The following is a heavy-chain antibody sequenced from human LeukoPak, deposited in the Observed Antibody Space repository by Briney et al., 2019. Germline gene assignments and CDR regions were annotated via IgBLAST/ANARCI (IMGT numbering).Heavy chain of an antibody. D-gene: IGHD3-22*01. CDR1: GGSISSNY. Sequence: SETLSLTCSVSGGSISSNYWSWLRQPAGKGLEWTGRIYSSGSTNYNPSLKSRLTMSVDTSKNQFSLRLSSVTAADTAVYFCARVKYYDSSGYYYFEYWGQGILVTVSS. CDR2: IYSSGST. V-gene: IGHV4-4*07. J-gene: IGHJ4*02. CDR3: ARVKYYDSSGYYYFEY.